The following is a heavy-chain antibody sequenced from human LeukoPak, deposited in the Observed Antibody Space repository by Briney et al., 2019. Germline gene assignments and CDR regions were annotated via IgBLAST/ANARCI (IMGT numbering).Heavy chain of an antibody. CDR2: INHSGSI. Sequence: SETLSLTCAVYGGSFSGYYWSWIRQPPGKGLEWIGEINHSGSINYSPSLKSRVTISVDTSKNQFSLKLSSVTAADTAVYYCAGGQGGYWGQGTLVTVSS. CDR1: GGSFSGYY. CDR3: AGGQGGY. J-gene: IGHJ4*02. D-gene: IGHD2-15*01. V-gene: IGHV4-34*01.